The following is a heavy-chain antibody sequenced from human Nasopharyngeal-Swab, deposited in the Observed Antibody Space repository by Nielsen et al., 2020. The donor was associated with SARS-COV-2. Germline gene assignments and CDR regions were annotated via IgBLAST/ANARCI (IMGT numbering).Heavy chain of an antibody. CDR2: ISSSGSTL. V-gene: IGHV3-48*04. CDR1: GFTFSSYW. J-gene: IGHJ6*02. D-gene: IGHD3-22*01. CDR3: ARWAYYYDSSGYPYYYYGMDV. Sequence: ETLSLTCAASGFTFSSYWMSWVRQAPGKGLEWVSYISSSGSTLYYADSVKGRFTISRDNAKNSLYLQMNSLRAEDTAVYYCARWAYYYDSSGYPYYYYGMDVWGQGTTVTVSS.